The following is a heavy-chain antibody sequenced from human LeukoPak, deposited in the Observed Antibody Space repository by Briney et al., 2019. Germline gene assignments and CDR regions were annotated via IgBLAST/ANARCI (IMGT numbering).Heavy chain of an antibody. CDR1: GGSISSGGYS. J-gene: IGHJ4*02. Sequence: SQTLSLTCAVSGGSISSGGYSWSWLRQPPGKGLEWIGYIYHSGSTYYNPSLKSRVTISVDRSKNQFSLKMSSVTAADTAVYYCARGVIGRSGSLDYWGQGTLVTVSS. D-gene: IGHD3-10*01. CDR3: ARGVIGRSGSLDY. V-gene: IGHV4-30-2*01. CDR2: IYHSGST.